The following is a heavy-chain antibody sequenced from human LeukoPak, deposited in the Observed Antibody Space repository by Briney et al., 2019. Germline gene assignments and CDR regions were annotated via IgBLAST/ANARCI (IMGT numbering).Heavy chain of an antibody. Sequence: SVKVSCKASGGTFSSYAISWVRQAPGQGLEWMGGIIPIFGTASYAQKFQGRVTITADESTSTAYMELSSLRSEDTAVYYCARDPGIVVVPAAIGGFDPWGQGTLVTVSS. D-gene: IGHD2-2*01. CDR3: ARDPGIVVVPAAIGGFDP. CDR2: IIPIFGTA. CDR1: GGTFSSYA. J-gene: IGHJ5*02. V-gene: IGHV1-69*13.